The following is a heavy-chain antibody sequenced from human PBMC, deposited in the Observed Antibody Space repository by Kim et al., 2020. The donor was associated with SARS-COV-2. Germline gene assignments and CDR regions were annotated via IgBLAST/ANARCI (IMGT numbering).Heavy chain of an antibody. J-gene: IGHJ6*02. Sequence: GESLKISCKGSGYSFTSYWISWVCQMPGKGLEWMGRIDPSDSYTNYSPSFQGHVTISADKSISTAYLQWSSLKASDTAMYYCATGVYDILTGYGMDVWGQGTTVTVSS. CDR1: GYSFTSYW. D-gene: IGHD3-9*01. CDR3: ATGVYDILTGYGMDV. V-gene: IGHV5-10-1*01. CDR2: IDPSDSYT.